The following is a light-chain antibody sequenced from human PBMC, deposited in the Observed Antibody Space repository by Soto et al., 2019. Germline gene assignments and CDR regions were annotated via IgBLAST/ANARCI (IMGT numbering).Light chain of an antibody. CDR3: QQRSSLPHT. V-gene: IGKV3-11*01. Sequence: EIVLTQSPATLSLSPGERATLSCRASQTVGSFLAWYQQKPGQAPRLLIYGASNRATGIPARFSGSGSGTDFSLTISSIEPEDFAVSYCQQRSSLPHTFGGGTKVEIK. J-gene: IGKJ4*01. CDR2: GAS. CDR1: QTVGSF.